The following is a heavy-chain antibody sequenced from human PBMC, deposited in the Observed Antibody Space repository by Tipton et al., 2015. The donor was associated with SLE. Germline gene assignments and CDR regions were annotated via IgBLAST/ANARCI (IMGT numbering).Heavy chain of an antibody. Sequence: TLSLTCTVSGGSVTSGNYYWTWIRQPAGKGLEWIGHTLTSGATNYNPSLKSRVTISVDTSKNQFSLKLSSVIAADTAVYYCAKGSDYYDSGDYSDWYLDLWGPGTLVTVSS. D-gene: IGHD3-22*01. CDR3: AKGSDYYDSGDYSDWYLDL. V-gene: IGHV4-61*09. CDR2: TLTSGAT. CDR1: GGSVTSGNYY. J-gene: IGHJ2*01.